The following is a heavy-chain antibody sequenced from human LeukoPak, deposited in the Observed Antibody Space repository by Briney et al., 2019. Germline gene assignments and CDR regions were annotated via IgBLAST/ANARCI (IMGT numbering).Heavy chain of an antibody. CDR3: AKDRYGDYEAPFHYYMDA. CDR2: INPKSGGT. V-gene: IGHV1-2*02. Sequence: ASVKVSCKASGYTFTGYYMHWVRQAPGQGLEWVGWINPKSGGTNYAQKLQGRVTITRDTSIDTAYMQLSRLRFDDTAVYYCAKDRYGDYEAPFHYYMDAWGRGTTVTVSS. D-gene: IGHD5-12*01. CDR1: GYTFTGYY. J-gene: IGHJ6*03.